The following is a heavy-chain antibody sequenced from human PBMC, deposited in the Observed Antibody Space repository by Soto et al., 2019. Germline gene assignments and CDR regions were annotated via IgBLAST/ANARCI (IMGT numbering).Heavy chain of an antibody. J-gene: IGHJ4*02. CDR1: GYSLTGYY. Sequence: QVQLVQAGAEVKKPGASVKVSCKPSGYSLTGYYMHWVRQAPGQGLEWMGWLNPITGGTNYTQKFQGRVTMTRDTSIGTAYMELSGLRSDDTAVYFCTRDLDSWGQGTPVTVSS. CDR2: LNPITGGT. CDR3: TRDLDS. V-gene: IGHV1-2*02.